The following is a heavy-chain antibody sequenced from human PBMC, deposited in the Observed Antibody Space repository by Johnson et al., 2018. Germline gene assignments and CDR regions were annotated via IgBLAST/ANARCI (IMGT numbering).Heavy chain of an antibody. CDR3: ARDQYISGWPYFDY. CDR2: ISSSSTTI. J-gene: IGHJ4*02. Sequence: EVQLVESGGGLVQPGGSXRLSCAASGFTFSDYSMNWVRQAPGKGLEWVSFISSSSTTIYYADSVKGRFTISRDNAKNSLYLQMNSMTAEDTAVYFCARDQYISGWPYFDYWGQGTLVTVSS. V-gene: IGHV3-48*01. CDR1: GFTFSDYS. D-gene: IGHD6-19*01.